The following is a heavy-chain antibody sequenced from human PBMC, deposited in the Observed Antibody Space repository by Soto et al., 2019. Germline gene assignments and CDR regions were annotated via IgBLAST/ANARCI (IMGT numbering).Heavy chain of an antibody. J-gene: IGHJ4*02. V-gene: IGHV3-23*01. D-gene: IGHD2-2*01. Sequence: EVQLLESGGGLVQPGGSLRLSCAGYGFTFSNFAMSWVRQAPGKGLEWVSAISDGGGGTYYADSVKGRFTISRDNSKNTLYLQVNSLRAEDTAVYYCAKKFGSTRCYDYWGQGTLVTVSS. CDR1: GFTFSNFA. CDR3: AKKFGSTRCYDY. CDR2: ISDGGGGT.